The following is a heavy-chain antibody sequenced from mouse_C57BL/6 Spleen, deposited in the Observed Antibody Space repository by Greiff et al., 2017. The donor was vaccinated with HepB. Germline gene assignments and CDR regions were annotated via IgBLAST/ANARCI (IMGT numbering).Heavy chain of an antibody. V-gene: IGHV5-17*01. D-gene: IGHD1-1*01. CDR3: ARGPFYYGSRWFAY. J-gene: IGHJ3*01. Sequence: VQLKESGGGLVKPGGSLKLSCAASGFTFSDYGMHWVRQAPEKGLEWVAYISSGSSTIYYADTVKGRFTISRDNAKNTLFLQMTSLRSEDTAMYYCARGPFYYGSRWFAYWGQGTLVTVSA. CDR1: GFTFSDYG. CDR2: ISSGSSTI.